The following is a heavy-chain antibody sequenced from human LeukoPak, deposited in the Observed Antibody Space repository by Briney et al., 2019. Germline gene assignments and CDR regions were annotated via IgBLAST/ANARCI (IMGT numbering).Heavy chain of an antibody. J-gene: IGHJ4*02. V-gene: IGHV3-48*03. Sequence: GGSLRLSCVATGFIFSSYEMNWVRQAPGKGLEWVSYISNSGSGIYYADSVKGRFTISRDNSKNSLYLQMNSLRDEDTAVYYCATRGIDDTSAYIFDYWGQGTLVTVSS. D-gene: IGHD3-22*01. CDR1: GFIFSSYE. CDR3: ATRGIDDTSAYIFDY. CDR2: ISNSGSGI.